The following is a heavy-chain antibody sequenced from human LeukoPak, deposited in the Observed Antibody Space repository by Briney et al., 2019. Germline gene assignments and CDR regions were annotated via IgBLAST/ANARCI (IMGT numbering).Heavy chain of an antibody. D-gene: IGHD4-23*01. Sequence: PSETLSLTCTVSGGSVSSGSYYWSWIRQPPGKGLEWIGYIYYSGSTNYNPSLKSRVTISVDTSKNQFSLKLSSVTAADTAVYYCARYGGNSYYFDYWGQGTLVTVSS. CDR1: GGSVSSGSYY. J-gene: IGHJ4*02. CDR2: IYYSGST. V-gene: IGHV4-61*01. CDR3: ARYGGNSYYFDY.